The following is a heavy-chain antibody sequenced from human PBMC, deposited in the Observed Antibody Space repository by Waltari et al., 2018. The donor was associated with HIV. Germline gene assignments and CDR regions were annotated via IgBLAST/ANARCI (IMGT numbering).Heavy chain of an antibody. CDR2: INYPGRA. CDR1: GGSVSSSSYF. D-gene: IGHD1-26*01. J-gene: IGHJ2*01. V-gene: IGHV4-39*01. CDR3: ARHALRVGAAYWNFDL. Sequence: QLQLQESGPGLVKPSETLSLTCAVSGGSVSSSSYFGGWIRQPPGKGLGWVGRINYPGRAYYNPSLKSRVTISVDTSKNQFSLKVTSVTAADTAVYYCARHALRVGAAYWNFDLWGRGTLVTVSS.